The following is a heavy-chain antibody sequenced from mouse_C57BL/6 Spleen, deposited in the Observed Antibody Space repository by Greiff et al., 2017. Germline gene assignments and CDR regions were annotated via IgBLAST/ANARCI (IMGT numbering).Heavy chain of an antibody. CDR1: GYTFTSYG. D-gene: IGHD1-1*01. CDR3: AKDGYYGCPYYAMDY. V-gene: IGHV1-81*01. Sequence: QVQLKQSGAELARPGASVKLSCKASGYTFTSYGISWVKQRTGQGLEWIGEIYPRSGNTYYNEKFKGKVTLTADKSYSTAYLELRSLKSEDSAVYFCAKDGYYGCPYYAMDYWGQGTSLTVSS. J-gene: IGHJ4*01. CDR2: IYPRSGNT.